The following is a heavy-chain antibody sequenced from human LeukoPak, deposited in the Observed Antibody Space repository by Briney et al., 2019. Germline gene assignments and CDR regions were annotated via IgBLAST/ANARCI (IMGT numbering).Heavy chain of an antibody. CDR3: ARQPGRDDASDI. V-gene: IGHV1-8*01. CDR1: GYTFTSYD. Sequence: ASVKVSCKASGYTFTSYDIIWVRQASGQGLEWMGWMNPNSGNTDYAQKFQGRVTMTRNISISTAYMELSSLRSEDTAVYYCARQPGRDDASDIWGQGTMVTVSS. J-gene: IGHJ3*02. D-gene: IGHD1-26*01. CDR2: MNPNSGNT.